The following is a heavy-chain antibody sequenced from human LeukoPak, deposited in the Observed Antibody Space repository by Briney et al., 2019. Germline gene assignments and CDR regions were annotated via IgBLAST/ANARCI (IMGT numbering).Heavy chain of an antibody. CDR1: GGSFSNYY. CDR3: ARDAINYGDYMFDY. V-gene: IGHV3-66*01. D-gene: IGHD4-17*01. CDR2: IYSGGST. J-gene: IGHJ4*02. Sequence: ETLSLTCAVYGGSFSNYYWSWIRQPPGKGLEWVSLIYSGGSTYYADSVKGRFTISRDNSKNTLYLQMNSLRAEDTAVYYCARDAINYGDYMFDYWGQGTLVTVSS.